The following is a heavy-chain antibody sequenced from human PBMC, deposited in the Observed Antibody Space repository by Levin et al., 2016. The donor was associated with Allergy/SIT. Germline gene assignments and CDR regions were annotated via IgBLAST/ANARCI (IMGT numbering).Heavy chain of an antibody. CDR3: ARETIQLWSSYYYYGMDV. CDR2: INPNSGGT. V-gene: IGHV1-2*04. CDR1: GYTFTGYY. J-gene: IGHJ6*02. Sequence: ASVKVSCKASGYTFTGYYMHWVRQAPGQGLEWMGWINPNSGGTNYAQKFQGWVTMTRDTSISTAYMELSRLRSDDTAVYYCARETIQLWSSYYYYGMDVWGQGTTVTVSS. D-gene: IGHD5-18*01.